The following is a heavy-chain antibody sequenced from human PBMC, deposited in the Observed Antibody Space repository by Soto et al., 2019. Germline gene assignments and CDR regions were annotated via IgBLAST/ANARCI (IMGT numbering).Heavy chain of an antibody. Sequence: GGSLRLSCAASGFTYSNYGMHWVRQAPGKGLEWVSVITYDGSNKYYADSVKGRFTISRDNSKNTLYLQMNSLRAEDTAVYYCAKAVGYXSSSSCRDYYYYYGMDVWGQGTTVSVSS. CDR2: ITYDGSNK. CDR3: AKAVGYXSSSSCRDYYYYYGMDV. D-gene: IGHD2-2*01. CDR1: GFTYSNYG. V-gene: IGHV3-30*18. J-gene: IGHJ6*02.